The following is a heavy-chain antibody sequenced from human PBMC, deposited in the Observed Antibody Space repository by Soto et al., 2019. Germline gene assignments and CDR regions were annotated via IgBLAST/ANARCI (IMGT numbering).Heavy chain of an antibody. V-gene: IGHV1-2*02. J-gene: IGHJ5*02. CDR3: ARAGLTTLELATTP. CDR1: GYTFTDYY. CDR2: INANSGGT. D-gene: IGHD1-1*01. Sequence: ASVKVSCKASGYTFTDYYIHWVRQSPGQGLEWMGWINANSGGTKFPQRFQGRVILTRDTSISTAYMELSRLTSDDTAVYYCARAGLTTLELATTPWGQGTLVTVS.